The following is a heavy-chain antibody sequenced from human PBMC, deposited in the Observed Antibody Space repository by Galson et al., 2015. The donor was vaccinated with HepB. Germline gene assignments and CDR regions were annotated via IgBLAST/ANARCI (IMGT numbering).Heavy chain of an antibody. CDR1: GFTFSSYG. V-gene: IGHV3-30*18. Sequence: SLRLSCAASGFTFSSYGMHWVRQAPGKGLEWVAVISYDGSNKYYADSVKGRFTISRDNSKNTLYLQMNSLRAEDTAVYYCAKGGTYYYGSGSPDYWGQGTLVTVSS. D-gene: IGHD3-10*01. CDR2: ISYDGSNK. CDR3: AKGGTYYYGSGSPDY. J-gene: IGHJ4*02.